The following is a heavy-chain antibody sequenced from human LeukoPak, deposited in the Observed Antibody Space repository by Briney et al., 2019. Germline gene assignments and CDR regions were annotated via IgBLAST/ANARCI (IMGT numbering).Heavy chain of an antibody. CDR1: GFTFSSYA. V-gene: IGHV3-30-3*01. CDR3: ANMYYYDSSGLDAFDI. CDR2: ISYDGSNK. Sequence: GGSLRLSCAASGFTFSSYAMHWVRQAPGKGLEWVAVISYDGSNKYYADSVKGRFTISRDNSKSTLYLQMNSLRAEDTAVYYCANMYYYDSSGLDAFDIWGQGTMVTVSS. D-gene: IGHD3-22*01. J-gene: IGHJ3*02.